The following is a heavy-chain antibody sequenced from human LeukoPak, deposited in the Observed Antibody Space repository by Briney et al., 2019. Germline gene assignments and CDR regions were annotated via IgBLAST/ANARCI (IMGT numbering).Heavy chain of an antibody. Sequence: GASVKVSRTASGHTLTTYDIHWVRQASGHGLEWLGFINSNSLNTDYAPKFQGRVTMTRDISISTVYIEMSSLTSEDTAVYFCTRAEWDGEGWYFDLWGRGTLVTVSS. V-gene: IGHV1-8*01. CDR3: TRAEWDGEGWYFDL. D-gene: IGHD1-26*01. CDR2: INSNSLNT. CDR1: GHTLTTYD. J-gene: IGHJ2*01.